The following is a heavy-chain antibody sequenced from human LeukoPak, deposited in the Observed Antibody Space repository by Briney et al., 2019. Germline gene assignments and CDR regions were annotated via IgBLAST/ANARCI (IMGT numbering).Heavy chain of an antibody. Sequence: EASVKLPCKASGYTFTGYYMHWVRQAPGQGLEWMGWINPNSGGTNYAQKFQGRVTMTRDTSISTAYMELSRLRSDDTAVYYCASLGRVPYYYGSGSYYNGDKTYYYYMDVWGKGTTVTISS. CDR2: INPNSGGT. CDR3: ASLGRVPYYYGSGSYYNGDKTYYYYMDV. V-gene: IGHV1-2*02. J-gene: IGHJ6*03. D-gene: IGHD3-10*01. CDR1: GYTFTGYY.